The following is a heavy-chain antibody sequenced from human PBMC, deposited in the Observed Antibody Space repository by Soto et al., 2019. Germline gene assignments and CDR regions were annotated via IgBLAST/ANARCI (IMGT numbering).Heavy chain of an antibody. CDR2: ISGSGGST. CDR1: GFTFSSYA. J-gene: IGHJ6*02. Sequence: EVQLLESGGGLVQPGGSLRLSCAASGFTFSSYAMSWVRQAPGKGLEWVSAISGSGGSTYYADSVKGRFTISRDNSKNTLYLQRTSLRAEDTAVYYCAKDSGSSPYYYGMDVWGQGTTVTVSS. D-gene: IGHD3-10*01. CDR3: AKDSGSSPYYYGMDV. V-gene: IGHV3-23*01.